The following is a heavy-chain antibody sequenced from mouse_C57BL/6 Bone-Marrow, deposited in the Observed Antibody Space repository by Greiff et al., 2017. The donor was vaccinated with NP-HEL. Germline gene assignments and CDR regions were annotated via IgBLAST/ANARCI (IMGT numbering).Heavy chain of an antibody. CDR3: TTRLRPFDY. J-gene: IGHJ2*01. Sequence: EVQLQQSGAELVRPGASVKLSCTASGFNIKDDYMHWVKQRPEQGLEWIGWIDPENGDTEYASKFQGKATITADTSSNTAYLQLSSLTSEDTAVYYCTTRLRPFDYWGQGTTLTVSS. CDR1: GFNIKDDY. D-gene: IGHD2-4*01. CDR2: IDPENGDT. V-gene: IGHV14-4*01.